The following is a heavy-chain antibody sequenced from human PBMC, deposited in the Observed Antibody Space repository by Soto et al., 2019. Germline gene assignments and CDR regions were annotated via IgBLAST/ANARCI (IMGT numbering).Heavy chain of an antibody. CDR1: GFTFDDYG. V-gene: IGHV3-20*01. Sequence: GGSLRLSCAASGFTFDDYGMSWVRQAPGKGLEWVSGINWNGGSTGYADFVKGRFTISRDNAKNSLYLQMNSLRAEDTALYHCARGVEGYSSGWHSYYYYMDVWGKGTTVTVSS. CDR3: ARGVEGYSSGWHSYYYYMDV. J-gene: IGHJ6*03. CDR2: INWNGGST. D-gene: IGHD6-19*01.